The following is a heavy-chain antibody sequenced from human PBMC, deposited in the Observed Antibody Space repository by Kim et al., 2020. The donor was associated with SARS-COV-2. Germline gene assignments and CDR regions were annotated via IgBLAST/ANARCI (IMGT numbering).Heavy chain of an antibody. CDR3: AKGLSPSTVTYFYY. Sequence: DSVQGRFTISRDNSKNTLYLQMNSLRAEDTAVYYCAKGLSPSTVTYFYYWGQGTLVTVSS. J-gene: IGHJ4*02. V-gene: IGHV3-30*02. D-gene: IGHD4-17*01.